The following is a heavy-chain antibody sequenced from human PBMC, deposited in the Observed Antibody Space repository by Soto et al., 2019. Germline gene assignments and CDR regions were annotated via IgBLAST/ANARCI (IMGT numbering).Heavy chain of an antibody. CDR2: IYPGDSDT. D-gene: IGHD3-16*01. CDR3: ARRGFGNTYYFDY. J-gene: IGHJ4*02. Sequence: GESLKISCKGSGYSFTSYWIGWVRQMPGKGLEWMGIIYPGDSDTRYSPSFQGQVTISADKSISTAYLQWSSRKASDTALYYCARRGFGNTYYFDYWGQGTLVNVSS. CDR1: GYSFTSYW. V-gene: IGHV5-51*01.